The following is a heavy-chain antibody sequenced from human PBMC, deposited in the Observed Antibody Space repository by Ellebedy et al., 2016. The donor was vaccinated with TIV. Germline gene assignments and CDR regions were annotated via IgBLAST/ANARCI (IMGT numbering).Heavy chain of an antibody. CDR3: AAGWVPAAPLQP. J-gene: IGHJ5*02. CDR2: IYYSGST. V-gene: IGHV4-59*12. D-gene: IGHD2-2*01. CDR1: GGSISSYY. Sequence: MPSETLSLTCTVSGGSISSYYWSWIRQPPGKGLEWIGYIYYSGSTNYNPSLKSRVTISVDTSKNQFSLKLSSVTAADTAVYYCAAGWVPAAPLQPWGQGTLVTVSS.